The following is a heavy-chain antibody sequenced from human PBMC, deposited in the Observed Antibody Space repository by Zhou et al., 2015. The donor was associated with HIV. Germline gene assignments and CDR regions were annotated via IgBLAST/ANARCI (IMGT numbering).Heavy chain of an antibody. CDR1: GYTFTSYD. V-gene: IGHV1-8*01. Sequence: QVQLVQSGAEVKKPGASVKVSCKASGYTFTSYDINWVRQATGQGLEWMGWMNPNSGNTGYAQKFQGRVTMTRNTSISTAYMELSSLRSEDTAVYYCARGPQSADGTHYYMDVWGKGTTVTVSS. CDR2: MNPNSGNT. D-gene: IGHD1-14*01. J-gene: IGHJ6*03. CDR3: ARGPQSADGTHYYMDV.